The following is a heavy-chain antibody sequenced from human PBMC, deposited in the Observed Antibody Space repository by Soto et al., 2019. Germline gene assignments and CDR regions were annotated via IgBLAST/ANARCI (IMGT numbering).Heavy chain of an antibody. CDR2: IIPIFGTA. Sequence: SVKVSCKASGGTFSSYAISWVRQAPGQGLEWMGGIIPIFGTANYAQKFQGRVTITADESTSTAYMELSSLRSEDTAVYYCASKGDGSGRYYNYYYYGMDVWGQGTPVTVYS. CDR3: ASKGDGSGRYYNYYYYGMDV. J-gene: IGHJ6*02. V-gene: IGHV1-69*13. D-gene: IGHD3-10*01. CDR1: GGTFSSYA.